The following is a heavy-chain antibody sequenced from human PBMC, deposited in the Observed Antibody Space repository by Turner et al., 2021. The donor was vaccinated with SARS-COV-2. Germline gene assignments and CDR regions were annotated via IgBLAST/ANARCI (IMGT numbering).Heavy chain of an antibody. D-gene: IGHD3-10*01. CDR2: ISGSGVST. V-gene: IGHV3-23*01. Sequence: EVKLLESGGGLVQPGGSLRLSCAASGFTFSSYAMSWVRQAPGKGLEWVSAISGSGVSTYYADSVKGRFTISRDNSKNTLYLQMNSLRAEDTAVYYCAKGEGYGSGAFDIWGQGTMVTVSS. CDR1: GFTFSSYA. CDR3: AKGEGYGSGAFDI. J-gene: IGHJ3*02.